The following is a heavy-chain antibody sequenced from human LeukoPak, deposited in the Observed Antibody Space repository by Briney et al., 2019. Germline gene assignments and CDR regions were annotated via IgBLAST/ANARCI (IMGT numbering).Heavy chain of an antibody. CDR1: GFIVSSNY. Sequence: PGASLRLSCAASGFIVSSNYMSCVRGAPGILLEWVANIKQDGSENYYVDSVKGRFTISRDNAKNSLYLQMNGLRAEDTAVYYCARDDGDGLIDYWGQGTLVTVSS. CDR3: ARDDGDGLIDY. D-gene: IGHD4-17*01. J-gene: IGHJ4*02. V-gene: IGHV3-7*01. CDR2: IKQDGSEN.